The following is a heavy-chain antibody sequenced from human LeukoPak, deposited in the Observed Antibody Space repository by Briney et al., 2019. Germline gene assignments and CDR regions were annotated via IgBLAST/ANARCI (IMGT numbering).Heavy chain of an antibody. J-gene: IGHJ4*02. V-gene: IGHV2-5*05. CDR3: ARYNDASYFDY. D-gene: IGHD3-10*01. Sequence: SAPTLVEPTQTLTLTCTFSGFSLSSRGVAVGWIRQPPGRALEWLALIFWDDHTRYGPSLRSRVTITKGTSYNQVVLTMTNLDPVDTATYHCARYNDASYFDYWGQGTVVTV. CDR1: GFSLSSRGVA. CDR2: IFWDDHT.